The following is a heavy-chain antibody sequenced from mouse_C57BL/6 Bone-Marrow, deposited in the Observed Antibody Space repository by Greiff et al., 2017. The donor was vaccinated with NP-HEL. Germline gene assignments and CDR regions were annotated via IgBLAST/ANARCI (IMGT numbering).Heavy chain of an antibody. V-gene: IGHV1-81*01. CDR3: ARPLNYYGSSYPFDY. CDR2: IYPRSGNT. CDR1: GYTFTSYG. Sequence: QVQLQQPGAELARPGASVKLSCKASGYTFTSYGISWVKQRTGQGLEWIGEIYPRSGNTYYNEKFKGKATLTADKSSSTAYMELRSLTSEDSAVYFCARPLNYYGSSYPFDYWGQGTTLTVSS. J-gene: IGHJ2*01. D-gene: IGHD1-1*01.